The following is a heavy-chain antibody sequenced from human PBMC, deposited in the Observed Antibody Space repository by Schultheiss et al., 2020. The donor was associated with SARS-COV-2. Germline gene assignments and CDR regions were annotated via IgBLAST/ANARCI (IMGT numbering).Heavy chain of an antibody. CDR2: IYSSGST. Sequence: SETLFLTCSVSGGSIRSYYWSWIRQPPGKGLEWIGYIYSSGSTNYNPSLKSRLTISVDTSKNQFSLNLTSVTAADTAVYFCARWGSGLRFLEWSQNVDALDVWGQGTMVTVSS. V-gene: IGHV4-59*01. CDR3: ARWGSGLRFLEWSQNVDALDV. CDR1: GGSIRSYY. D-gene: IGHD3-3*01. J-gene: IGHJ3*01.